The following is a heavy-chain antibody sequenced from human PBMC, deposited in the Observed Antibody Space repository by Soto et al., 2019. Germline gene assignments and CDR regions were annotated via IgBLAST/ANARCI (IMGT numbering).Heavy chain of an antibody. V-gene: IGHV4-39*01. CDR1: GGSISSDSYY. D-gene: IGHD2-2*01. J-gene: IGHJ6*02. CDR2: ISYSGST. Sequence: SETLSLTCTVSGGSISSDSYYWGWIRQSPEKGLEWIASISYSGSTYYNPTLKSRLIISVDTSKNQFSLKLSSVTAADTAVYYCARLHGYCISTSCYGYYAMDVWGQGTTVTVSS. CDR3: ARLHGYCISTSCYGYYAMDV.